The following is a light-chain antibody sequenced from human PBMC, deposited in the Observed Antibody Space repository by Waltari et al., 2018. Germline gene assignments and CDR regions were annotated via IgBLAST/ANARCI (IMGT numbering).Light chain of an antibody. V-gene: IGKV4-1*01. Sequence: DIVVTQSHDSLAVSLAEKATIPCKCSQSILYSANNKNYLAWFQKKPGQPPKLLIYWSSTRESGVPDRFSGSGSGTEFSLTISGLQAEDVAVYYCQQYYRNPYTFGQGTNLEI. J-gene: IGKJ2*01. CDR2: WSS. CDR1: QSILYSANNKNY. CDR3: QQYYRNPYT.